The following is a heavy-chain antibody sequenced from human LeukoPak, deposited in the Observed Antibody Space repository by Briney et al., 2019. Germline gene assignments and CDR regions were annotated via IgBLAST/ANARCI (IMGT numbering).Heavy chain of an antibody. D-gene: IGHD1-14*01. CDR1: GFTFSSYA. Sequence: GGSLRLSCAASGFTFSSYAMNWVRQAPGKGLEWVSVIYSASSTYYADSVKGRFSISRDNSKNTLYLQINSLRVEDTAVYYCARDLSPWETRNPDAFDIWGQGTMVTVSS. J-gene: IGHJ3*02. V-gene: IGHV3-53*01. CDR3: ARDLSPWETRNPDAFDI. CDR2: IYSASST.